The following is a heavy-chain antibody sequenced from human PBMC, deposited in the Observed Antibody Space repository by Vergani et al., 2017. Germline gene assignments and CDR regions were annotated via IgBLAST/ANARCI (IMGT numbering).Heavy chain of an antibody. CDR1: GYSISSGYY. CDR2: IYHSGST. CDR3: ARHVSSGWYGDYFDY. Sequence: QVQLQESGPGLVKPSETLSLTCAVSGYSISSGYYWGWIRQPPGKGLEWIGSIYHSGSTYYNPSLKSRVTISVDTSKNQFSLKLSSLTAADTAVYYCARHVSSGWYGDYFDYWGQGTLVTVSS. V-gene: IGHV4-38-2*01. J-gene: IGHJ4*02. D-gene: IGHD6-19*01.